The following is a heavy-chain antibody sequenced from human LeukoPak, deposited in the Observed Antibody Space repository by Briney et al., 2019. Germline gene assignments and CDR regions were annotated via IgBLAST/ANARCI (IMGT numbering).Heavy chain of an antibody. CDR1: GFSVGGYW. J-gene: IGHJ4*02. CDR2: INSDGSSI. Sequence: GGSLRLSCAASGFSVGGYWMHWVRQGPGMGLVWVSRINSDGSSISYADSVKGRFSISRDNAKNTLYLQMNSLRAEDTAVYYCTRGAIGYGNFDYWGQGTLVTVSS. D-gene: IGHD5-18*01. CDR3: TRGAIGYGNFDY. V-gene: IGHV3-74*01.